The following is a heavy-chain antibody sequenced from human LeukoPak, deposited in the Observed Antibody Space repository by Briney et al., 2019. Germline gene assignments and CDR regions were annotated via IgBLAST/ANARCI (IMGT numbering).Heavy chain of an antibody. CDR1: GYTFTRYA. CDR2: INMYTANP. Sequence: GASVKVSCKASGYTFTRYAINWLRQAPGQGLEWMGWINMYTANPAYAQGFTERFVFSLDTSVTTAYLQISNLKTEDTAVYYCARHDNDDDFDYWGQGTLVIVSP. D-gene: IGHD3-16*01. CDR3: ARHDNDDDFDY. J-gene: IGHJ4*02. V-gene: IGHV7-4-1*02.